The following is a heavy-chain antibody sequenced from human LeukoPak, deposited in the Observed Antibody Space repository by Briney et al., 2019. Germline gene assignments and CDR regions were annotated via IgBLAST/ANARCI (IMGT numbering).Heavy chain of an antibody. V-gene: IGHV1-69*05. D-gene: IGHD6-19*01. CDR2: IIPIFGTA. Sequence: SVKVSCKASGGTFSSYAISWVRQAPGQGLEWMGGIIPIFGTANYAQKFQGRVTITTDESTSTAYMELSSLRSEDTAVYYCARAQRSIAVAGISWGQGTLVTVSS. CDR3: ARAQRSIAVAGIS. J-gene: IGHJ5*02. CDR1: GGTFSSYA.